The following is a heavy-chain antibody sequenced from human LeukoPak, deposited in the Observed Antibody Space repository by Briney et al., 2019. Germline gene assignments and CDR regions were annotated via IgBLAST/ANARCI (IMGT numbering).Heavy chain of an antibody. CDR3: ARRLRGFDS. Sequence: SETLSLTCTVSGGSISSYYWSWIRQPAGKGLEWIGSVYYSGSTYYNPSLKSRVTISVDTSKNQFSLKLSSVTAADTALYYCARRLRGFDSWGQGTLVTVSS. CDR2: VYYSGST. V-gene: IGHV4-59*05. D-gene: IGHD5-12*01. J-gene: IGHJ5*01. CDR1: GGSISSYY.